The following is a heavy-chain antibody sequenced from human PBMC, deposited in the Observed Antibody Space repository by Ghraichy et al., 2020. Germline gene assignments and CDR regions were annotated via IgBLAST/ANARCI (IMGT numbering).Heavy chain of an antibody. CDR2: IISSGSTI. V-gene: IGHV3-11*01. D-gene: IGHD3-3*01. CDR3: ARDQRDFWSGSNYYYYGMDV. Sequence: GSLRLSCAASGFTFSDYYMSWIRQAPGKGLEWVSYIISSGSTIYYADSVKGRFTISRDNAKNSLYLQMNSLRAEDTAVYYCARDQRDFWSGSNYYYYGMDVWGQGTTVTVSS. J-gene: IGHJ6*02. CDR1: GFTFSDYY.